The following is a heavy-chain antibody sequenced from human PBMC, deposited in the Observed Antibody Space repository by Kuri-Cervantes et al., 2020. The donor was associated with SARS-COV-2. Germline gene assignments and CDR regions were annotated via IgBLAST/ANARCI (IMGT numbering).Heavy chain of an antibody. D-gene: IGHD3-22*01. Sequence: SETLSLTCAVYGGSFSGYYWSWIRQPPGKGLEWIGEINHSGSTNYNPSLKSRVTISVDTSKNQFSLKLSSVTAADTAVYYCARGRDYYDSSGYPDSEYFQYWGQGTLVTVSS. CDR1: GGSFSGYY. CDR2: INHSGST. V-gene: IGHV4-34*01. CDR3: ARGRDYYDSSGYPDSEYFQY. J-gene: IGHJ1*01.